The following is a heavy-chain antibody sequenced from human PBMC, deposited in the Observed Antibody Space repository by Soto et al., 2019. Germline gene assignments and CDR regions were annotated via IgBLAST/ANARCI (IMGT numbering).Heavy chain of an antibody. Sequence: QVQLVQSGVEVKKPGASVKVSCKASGYTFISHGISWVRQAPGQGLEWMGWISGKNGNTNYAQKLQGRVTLTTDTSTITAYMELRSLRSDETAVYYCARVSSSIVVVPDYGMDVWGQGTTVTVSS. J-gene: IGHJ6*02. CDR3: ARVSSSIVVVPDYGMDV. CDR2: ISGKNGNT. V-gene: IGHV1-18*04. D-gene: IGHD2-15*01. CDR1: GYTFISHG.